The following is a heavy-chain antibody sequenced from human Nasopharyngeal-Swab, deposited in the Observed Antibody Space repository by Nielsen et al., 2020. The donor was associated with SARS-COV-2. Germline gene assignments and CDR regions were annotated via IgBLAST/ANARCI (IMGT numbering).Heavy chain of an antibody. CDR2: ISGSGGST. Sequence: GGSLRLSCTASGFTLSSYAMSWVRQAPGKGLEWVSEISGSGGSTYYAESVKGRFTISRDNSKNTLYLQMSSLRAEDTAIYYCAKDLGVESPLWFDYWGQGTLLTVSS. J-gene: IGHJ4*02. D-gene: IGHD4-23*01. V-gene: IGHV3-23*01. CDR3: AKDLGVESPLWFDY. CDR1: GFTLSSYA.